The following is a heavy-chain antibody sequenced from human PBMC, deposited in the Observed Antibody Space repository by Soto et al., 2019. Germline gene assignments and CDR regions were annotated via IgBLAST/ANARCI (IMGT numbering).Heavy chain of an antibody. J-gene: IGHJ3*02. D-gene: IGHD1-26*01. CDR1: GFTFSSYS. CDR2: ISSSSSYI. V-gene: IGHV3-21*01. CDR3: ARDPSPHGRGAFDI. Sequence: GGSLRLSCAASGFTFSSYSMNWVRQAPGKGLEWVSSISSSSSYIYYADSVKGRFTISRDNAKNSLYLQMNSLRAEDTAVYYCARDPSPHGRGAFDIWGQGTTVTVSS.